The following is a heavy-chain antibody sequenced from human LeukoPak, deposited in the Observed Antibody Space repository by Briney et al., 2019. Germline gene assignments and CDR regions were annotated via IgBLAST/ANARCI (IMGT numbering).Heavy chain of an antibody. V-gene: IGHV1-2*02. CDR1: GYTFTNYY. J-gene: IGHJ4*02. Sequence: GASVKVSCKASGYTFTNYYMHWVRQAPGQGLEWMGWINPNSGGTNYAQKFQGRVTMTRDTSISTAYMELSRLRSDDTAVYYCARAPEESSLWFGELFHYWGRGTLVTVSS. CDR3: ARAPEESSLWFGELFHY. D-gene: IGHD3-10*01. CDR2: INPNSGGT.